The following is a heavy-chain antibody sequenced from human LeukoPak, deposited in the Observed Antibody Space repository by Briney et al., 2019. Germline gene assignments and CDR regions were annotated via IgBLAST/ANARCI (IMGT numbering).Heavy chain of an antibody. CDR1: GGSISSSSYS. D-gene: IGHD6-13*01. J-gene: IGHJ4*02. Sequence: PSETLSLTCTVSGGSISSSSYSWGWIRQPPGKGLEWIGSIYYSGTTNYNPSLKSRVTISVDTSKNQFSLKLSSVTAADTAVYYCARGVYIAAAQYAYWGQGTLVTVSS. CDR3: ARGVYIAAAQYAY. CDR2: IYYSGTT. V-gene: IGHV4-39*07.